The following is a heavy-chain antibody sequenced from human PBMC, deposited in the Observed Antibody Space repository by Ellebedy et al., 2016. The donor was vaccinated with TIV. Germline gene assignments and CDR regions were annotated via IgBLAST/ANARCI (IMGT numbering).Heavy chain of an antibody. J-gene: IGHJ4*02. CDR2: INPNSGGT. V-gene: IGHV1-2*02. CDR1: RYTFTGYY. Sequence: ASVKVSXKASRYTFTGYYMHWVRQAPGQGLEWMGWINPNSGGTNYAQKFQGRVTMTRDTSISTAYMELSRLRSDDTAVYYCASDPSGITIFGVVIPGGFDYWGQGTLVTVSS. D-gene: IGHD3-3*01. CDR3: ASDPSGITIFGVVIPGGFDY.